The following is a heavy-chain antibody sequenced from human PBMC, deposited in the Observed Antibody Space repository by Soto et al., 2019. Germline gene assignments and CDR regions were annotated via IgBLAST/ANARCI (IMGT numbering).Heavy chain of an antibody. CDR3: AHRILRTVFGLVTTTAIYFDF. J-gene: IGHJ4*02. V-gene: IGHV2-5*02. D-gene: IGHD3-3*01. CDR2: IYWDDDK. Sequence: QITLNESGPTVVKPAETLTLTCTFSGFSLTTSGVGVGWIRQSPGKAPEWLALIYWDDDKRYSASLKSRLTITKDTSKNQVVLTMASVDPADTATYYCAHRILRTVFGLVTTTAIYFDFWSQGTPGVVSS. CDR1: GFSLTTSGVG.